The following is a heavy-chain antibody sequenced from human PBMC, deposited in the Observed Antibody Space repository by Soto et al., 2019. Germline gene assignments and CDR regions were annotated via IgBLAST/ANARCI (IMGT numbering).Heavy chain of an antibody. V-gene: IGHV3-7*01. J-gene: IGHJ5*02. CDR3: VNSMVARGVNWYGP. CDR1: GFTFSTYW. D-gene: IGHD2-15*01. Sequence: EVQLVESGGGLVQPGGSLRLSCEASGFTFSTYWMSWVRQAPGKGLEWVANIKQDGSGTYYVDSGRGRFTISRDNAQNSLYLQMRILRAEGTAVYYCVNSMVARGVNWYGPWGQGTLVIVSS. CDR2: IKQDGSGT.